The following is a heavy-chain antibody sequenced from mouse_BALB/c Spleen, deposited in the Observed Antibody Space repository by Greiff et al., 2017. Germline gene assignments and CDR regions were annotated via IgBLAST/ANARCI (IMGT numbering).Heavy chain of an antibody. CDR1: GYTFTSYV. V-gene: IGHV1-14*01. CDR3: AREGRGYYAWFAY. D-gene: IGHD2-3*01. Sequence: VQLQQSGPELVKPGASVKMSCKASGYTFTSYVMHWVKQKPGQGLEWIGYINPYNDGTKYNEKFKGKATLTSDKSSSTAYMELSSLTSEDSAVYYCAREGRGYYAWFAYWGQGTLVTVSA. CDR2: INPYNDGT. J-gene: IGHJ3*01.